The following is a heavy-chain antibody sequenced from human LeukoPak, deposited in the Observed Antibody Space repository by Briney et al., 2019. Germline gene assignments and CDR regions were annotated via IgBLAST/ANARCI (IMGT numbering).Heavy chain of an antibody. CDR1: GFSFDDYA. CDR2: ISGDGGST. D-gene: IGHD3-22*01. J-gene: IGHJ5*01. V-gene: IGHV3-43*02. Sequence: GGSLRLSCAAPGFSFDDYAIHWVRQGPGKGLERVSLISGDGGSTFYADSVKGRFTISRDNSKNSQYLQMSSLRSEDTALYYCARESDSSGWYDSWGQGTLVTVSS. CDR3: ARESDSSGWYDS.